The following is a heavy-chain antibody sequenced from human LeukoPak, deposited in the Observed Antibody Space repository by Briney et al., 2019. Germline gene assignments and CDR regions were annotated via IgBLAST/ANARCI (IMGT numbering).Heavy chain of an antibody. Sequence: GGSLRLSCAASGFTFSSYWMSWVRPAPGKGLEWVANIKQDGSEKYYVDSVKGRFTICRDNAKNTLYLQMNSLRGDDTAMYYCATEADDGTYGGWFDPWGQGTQVTVSS. CDR2: IKQDGSEK. V-gene: IGHV3-7*03. CDR1: GFTFSSYW. J-gene: IGHJ5*02. D-gene: IGHD4-17*01. CDR3: ATEADDGTYGGWFDP.